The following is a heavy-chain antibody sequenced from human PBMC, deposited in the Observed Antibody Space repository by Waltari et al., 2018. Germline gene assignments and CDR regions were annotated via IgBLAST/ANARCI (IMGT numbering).Heavy chain of an antibody. CDR3: AKVPAAAGSRDY. CDR2: ISYDGSNK. V-gene: IGHV3-30*18. D-gene: IGHD6-13*01. Sequence: QVQLVESGGGVVQPGRSLRLSCAASGFTFSSYGMHWVRQAPGKGLEWVAVISYDGSNKYYADAVKGRVTISRDNSKNTLYLQMNSLRAEDTAVYYCAKVPAAAGSRDYWGQGTLVTVSS. J-gene: IGHJ4*02. CDR1: GFTFSSYG.